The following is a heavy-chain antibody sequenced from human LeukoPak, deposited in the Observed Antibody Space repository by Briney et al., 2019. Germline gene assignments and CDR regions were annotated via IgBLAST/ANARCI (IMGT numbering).Heavy chain of an antibody. Sequence: ASVKVSCKASGYTFTSYDINWVRQATGQGLEWMGWMNPNSGNTGYAQKFQGRVTITRNTSISTAYMELSSLRSEDTAVYYCARGKKGYSSGWKRDYYYMDVWGKGTTVTVSS. D-gene: IGHD6-19*01. V-gene: IGHV1-8*03. CDR1: GYTFTSYD. CDR3: ARGKKGYSSGWKRDYYYMDV. CDR2: MNPNSGNT. J-gene: IGHJ6*03.